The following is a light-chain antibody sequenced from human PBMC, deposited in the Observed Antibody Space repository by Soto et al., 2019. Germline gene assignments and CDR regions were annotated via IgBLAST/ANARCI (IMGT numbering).Light chain of an antibody. CDR3: QQYGSSYPWT. CDR2: GAS. Sequence: EIVLTQSPGTLSLSPGQGATFSGRASQSVSSNYLAWYQQKPGQAPRLLIYGASSRATGIPDRFSGSGSGTDFTLTIRRLEPEDFAVYYCQQYGSSYPWTFGQGTKVDIK. V-gene: IGKV3-20*01. CDR1: QSVSSNY. J-gene: IGKJ1*01.